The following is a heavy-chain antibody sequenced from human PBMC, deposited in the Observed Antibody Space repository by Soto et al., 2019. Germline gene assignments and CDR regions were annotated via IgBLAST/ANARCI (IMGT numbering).Heavy chain of an antibody. CDR2: SRSKANSYAT. CDR3: TRPVGSGSCA. J-gene: IGHJ5*02. CDR1: GCTFSGAA. V-gene: IGHV3-73*01. D-gene: IGHD3-10*01. Sequence: VGSLRLSCAASGCTFSGAAMHWLRQASGKGRGWVGRSRSKANSYATAYAASVQGRFTISRADSRNTAYLHMNSLKTEDTAVQYRTRPVGSGSCAWGQGTLVTVSS.